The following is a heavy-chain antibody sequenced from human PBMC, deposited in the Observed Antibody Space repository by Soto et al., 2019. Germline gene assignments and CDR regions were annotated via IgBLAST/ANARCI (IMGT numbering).Heavy chain of an antibody. Sequence: SETLSLTCAVYGGSVNGYYSNWIRQPPGKGLEWIGEINHTGGTHYNPSLKSRVTMSVDTSKNQFSLRLSSVTAADTAIYYCATRITVFGLLIPPFDPWGQGTQVTVSS. CDR2: INHTGGT. D-gene: IGHD3-3*01. CDR3: ATRITVFGLLIPPFDP. CDR1: GGSVNGYY. V-gene: IGHV4-34*01. J-gene: IGHJ5*02.